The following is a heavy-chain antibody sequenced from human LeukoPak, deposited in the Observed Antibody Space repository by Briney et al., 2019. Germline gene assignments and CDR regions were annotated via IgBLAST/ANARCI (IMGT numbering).Heavy chain of an antibody. CDR3: ARDLRDYYDSSGYYYGNYFDY. V-gene: IGHV3-9*01. CDR2: ISWNSGSI. CDR1: GFTFDDYA. J-gene: IGHJ4*02. Sequence: GRSLRLSCAASGFTFDDYAMHWVRQAPGKGLEWVSGISWNSGSIGYADSVKGRFTISRDNAKNSLYLQMNSLRAEDTAVYYCARDLRDYYDSSGYYYGNYFDYWGQGTLVTVSS. D-gene: IGHD3-22*01.